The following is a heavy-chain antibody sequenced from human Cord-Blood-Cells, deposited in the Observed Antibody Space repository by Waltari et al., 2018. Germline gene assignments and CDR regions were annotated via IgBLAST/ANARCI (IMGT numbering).Heavy chain of an antibody. D-gene: IGHD3-3*01. J-gene: IGHJ4*02. CDR2: ISWDGGST. V-gene: IGHV3-43*01. Sequence: EVQLVESGGVVVQPGGSLRLSCAASGFTFDDYTMPWVRQAPGKGLEWVSLISWDGGSTYYADSVKGRFTISRDNSKNSLYLQMNSLRTEDTALYYCATGLEWLLFYWGQGTLVTVSS. CDR1: GFTFDDYT. CDR3: ATGLEWLLFY.